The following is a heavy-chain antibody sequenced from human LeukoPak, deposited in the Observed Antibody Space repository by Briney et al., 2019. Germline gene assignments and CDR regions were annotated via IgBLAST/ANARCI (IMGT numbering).Heavy chain of an antibody. CDR1: GYTLTELS. CDR3: ANFVNQGAYFDY. CDR2: FDPEDGET. V-gene: IGHV1-24*01. D-gene: IGHD1-14*01. Sequence: GASVKVSCKVSGYTLTELSMHWVRQAPGKGLEWMGGFDPEDGETIYAQKFQGRVTMTEDTSTDTAYMELSSLRSEDTAVYYCANFVNQGAYFDYWGQGTLVTVSS. J-gene: IGHJ4*02.